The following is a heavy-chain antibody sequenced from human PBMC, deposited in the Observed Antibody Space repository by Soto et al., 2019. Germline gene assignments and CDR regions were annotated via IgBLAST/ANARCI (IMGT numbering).Heavy chain of an antibody. CDR2: ISIYNGNT. Sequence: QVQLVQSGGEVRMPGASVKVSCKASGYTFTSHGFTWVRQAPGHGLEWMGWISIYNGNTHYAQKFQGRLTLTTDTSTSTAYMELRSLTSDDTAVYFCARSPMAPAPFDFCGQGTLVTVSS. J-gene: IGHJ4*02. CDR1: GYTFTSHG. CDR3: ARSPMAPAPFDF. V-gene: IGHV1-18*04. D-gene: IGHD3-10*01.